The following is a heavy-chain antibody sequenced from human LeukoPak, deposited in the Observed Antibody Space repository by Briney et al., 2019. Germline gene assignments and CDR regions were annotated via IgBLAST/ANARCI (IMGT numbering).Heavy chain of an antibody. CDR1: GGSISSYY. Sequence: PSETLSLTCTVSGGSISSYYWSWIRQPPGKGLEWIGYIYYSGSTNYNPSLKSRVTISVETSKNQFSLKLSSVTAADTAVYYCARAHYQYDSSGYYFDYWGQGTLVTVSS. CDR2: IYYSGST. V-gene: IGHV4-59*01. J-gene: IGHJ4*02. CDR3: ARAHYQYDSSGYYFDY. D-gene: IGHD3-22*01.